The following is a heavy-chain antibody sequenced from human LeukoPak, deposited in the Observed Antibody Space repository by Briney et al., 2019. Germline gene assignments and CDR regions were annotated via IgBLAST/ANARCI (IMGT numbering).Heavy chain of an antibody. Sequence: SETLSLTCAVYGGSFSGYYWSWIRQPPGKGLEWIEEINHSGSTNHNPSLKSRVTVSVDTSKNQFSLKLNSVTAADTAVYYCARDGVEDSSGYYRGGPLDYWGQGTLVTVSS. D-gene: IGHD3-22*01. CDR3: ARDGVEDSSGYYRGGPLDY. CDR2: INHSGST. V-gene: IGHV4-34*01. CDR1: GGSFSGYY. J-gene: IGHJ4*02.